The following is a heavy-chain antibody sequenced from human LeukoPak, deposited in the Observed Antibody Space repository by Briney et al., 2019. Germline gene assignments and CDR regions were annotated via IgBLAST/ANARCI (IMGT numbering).Heavy chain of an antibody. CDR2: IYHSGST. CDR1: GYSISSGYY. CDR3: ARRPAVYYYDSSGYHLGAFDI. D-gene: IGHD3-22*01. J-gene: IGHJ3*02. Sequence: PSETLSLTGTVSGYSISSGYYWGWIRQPPGKGLEWIGSIYHSGSTYYNPSLKSRVTISVDTSKNQFSLKLRSVTAADTAVYYCARRPAVYYYDSSGYHLGAFDIWGQGTMVTVSS. V-gene: IGHV4-38-2*02.